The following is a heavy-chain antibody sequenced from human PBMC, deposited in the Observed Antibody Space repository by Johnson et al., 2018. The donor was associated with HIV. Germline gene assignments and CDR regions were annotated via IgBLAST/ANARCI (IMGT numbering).Heavy chain of an antibody. CDR2: ISYDGDNE. CDR1: GFTFSNYG. CDR3: AKDQYGSSYDI. Sequence: VQLVESGGGVVQPGRSLRLSCSASGFTFSNYGMQWVRQAPGKGLEWVAVISYDGDNEYYADSVKGRFTISRDNSKNTLYLQMNSLRAEDTAVYYCAKDQYGSSYDIWGQGTMVTVSS. D-gene: IGHD2-15*01. J-gene: IGHJ3*02. V-gene: IGHV3-30*18.